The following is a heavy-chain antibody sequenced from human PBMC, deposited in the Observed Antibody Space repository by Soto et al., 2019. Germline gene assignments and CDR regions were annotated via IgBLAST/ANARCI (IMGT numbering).Heavy chain of an antibody. D-gene: IGHD2-2*01. CDR1: GFTFSTYW. J-gene: IGHJ5*02. CDR3: VRDVYCITTSCSGNWFDP. V-gene: IGHV3-74*01. CDR2: INSDASHT. Sequence: EVQLVESGGGLVQPGGSLRLSCAASGFTFSTYWMHWIRQVPGKGLEWVSRINSDASHTYYADSVKGRFTISRDNAKNALHLEMNSLRAEDTAVYYCVRDVYCITTSCSGNWFDPWVQGTLVTVSS.